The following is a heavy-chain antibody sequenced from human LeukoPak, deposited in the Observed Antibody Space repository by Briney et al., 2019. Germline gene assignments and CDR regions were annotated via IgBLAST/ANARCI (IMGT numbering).Heavy chain of an antibody. CDR1: GFTVSSNY. CDR3: ARGNSNVGGRLDP. D-gene: IGHD4-11*01. J-gene: IGHJ5*02. CDR2: LYSGGAT. Sequence: GGSLRLSCAASGFTVSSNYMSWVRQAPGKDLEWVSGLYSGGATYYADSMGGRFTISRDHSKNTLYLQMTNLRVDDTAIYYCARGNSNVGGRLDPWGQGIRVTVSS. V-gene: IGHV3-66*01.